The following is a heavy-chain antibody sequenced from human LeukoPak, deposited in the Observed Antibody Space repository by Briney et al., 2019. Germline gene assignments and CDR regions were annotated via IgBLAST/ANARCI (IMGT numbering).Heavy chain of an antibody. CDR3: ARIIVASGYVLFDY. CDR1: GFSVSTSGMC. D-gene: IGHD5-12*01. V-gene: IGHV2-70*01. CDR2: IDWDDDK. Sequence: ESGPALVKPTQPLTLTCPFSGFSVSTSGMCVSWIRQPPAKALEWLALIDWDDDKYYSTSLKTRLTISKDTSKNQVVLTMTNMDPVDTATYYCARIIVASGYVLFDYWGQGTLVTVSS. J-gene: IGHJ4*02.